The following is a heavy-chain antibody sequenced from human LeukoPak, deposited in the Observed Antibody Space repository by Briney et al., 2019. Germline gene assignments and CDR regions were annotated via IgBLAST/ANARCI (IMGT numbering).Heavy chain of an antibody. D-gene: IGHD3-9*01. CDR1: GFTFSDYW. CDR2: MKQDGSEK. Sequence: GGSLRLSCAASGFTFSDYWMGWVRQAPGKGLEWVANMKQDGSEKYYVDSVKGRFTISRDNSKNTLYLQMNSLRVEDTAVYYCALGLVTDYWGQGTLVTVSS. V-gene: IGHV3-7*02. CDR3: ALGLVTDY. J-gene: IGHJ4*02.